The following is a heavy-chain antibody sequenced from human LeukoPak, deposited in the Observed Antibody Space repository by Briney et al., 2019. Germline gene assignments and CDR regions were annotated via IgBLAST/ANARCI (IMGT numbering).Heavy chain of an antibody. Sequence: SETLSPTCAVYGGSFSGYYWSWIRQPPGKGLEWIGEINHSGSTNYNPSLKSRVTISVDTSKNQFSLKLSSVTAADTAVYYCARAPRRHYDILTGYRIWFDTWGQGALFTVSS. J-gene: IGHJ5*02. CDR1: GGSFSGYY. CDR3: ARAPRRHYDILTGYRIWFDT. V-gene: IGHV4-34*01. D-gene: IGHD3-9*01. CDR2: INHSGST.